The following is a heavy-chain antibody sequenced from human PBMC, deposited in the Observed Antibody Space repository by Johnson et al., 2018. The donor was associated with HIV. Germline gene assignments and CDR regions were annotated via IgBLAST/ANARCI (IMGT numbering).Heavy chain of an antibody. J-gene: IGHJ3*02. CDR1: GFSFNTYI. Sequence: QVQVVESGGGVVRPGGSLRLSCVVSGFSFNTYIIHWVRQAPGKGLEWVATISHDGNETNYADSVKGRFTISRDNSKHTLYVQMNSLRAEDTSLYHCARAMESGYSSSWYAAFDIWGQGTMVTVSS. CDR2: ISHDGNET. V-gene: IGHV3-30*04. CDR3: ARAMESGYSSSWYAAFDI. D-gene: IGHD6-13*01.